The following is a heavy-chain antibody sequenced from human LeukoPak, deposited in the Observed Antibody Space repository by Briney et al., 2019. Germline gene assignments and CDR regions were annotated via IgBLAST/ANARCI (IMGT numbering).Heavy chain of an antibody. CDR2: IIPIFGTA. CDR1: GGTFSSYA. D-gene: IGHD4-17*01. CDR3: ASPHDYGDFFDY. Sequence: GASVKVSFKASGGTFSSYAISWVRQAPGQGLEWMGGIIPIFGTANYAQKFQGRVTITADKSTSTAYMELSSLRSEDTAVYYCASPHDYGDFFDYWGQGTLVTVSS. J-gene: IGHJ4*02. V-gene: IGHV1-69*06.